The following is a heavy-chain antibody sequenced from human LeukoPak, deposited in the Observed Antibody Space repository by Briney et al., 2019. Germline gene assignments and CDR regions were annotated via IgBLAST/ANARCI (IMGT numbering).Heavy chain of an antibody. CDR3: VRLADDFDY. J-gene: IGHJ4*02. CDR2: INPNSGGT. V-gene: IGHV1-2*02. Sequence: ASVKVSCKASGYTFTGYYMHWVRQAPGQGLEWMGWINPNSGGTNYAQKFQGRVTMTRDTSISSAYMELSSLRSEDTAVYYCVRLADDFDYWGQGTLVTVSS. D-gene: IGHD3-3*02. CDR1: GYTFTGYY.